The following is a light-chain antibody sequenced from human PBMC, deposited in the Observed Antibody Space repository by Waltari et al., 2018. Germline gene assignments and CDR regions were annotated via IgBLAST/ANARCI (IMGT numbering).Light chain of an antibody. CDR3: QAWDSSTVV. V-gene: IGLV3-1*01. CDR1: KLGDKY. Sequence: SYELTQPPSVSVSPGQTASITCYGDKLGDKYVSWYQLKPGQSPVLVIYQDSQRPSGIPERFSGSNSGNTATLTISGTQAMDEADYYCQAWDSSTVVFGGGTKLTVL. CDR2: QDS. J-gene: IGLJ2*01.